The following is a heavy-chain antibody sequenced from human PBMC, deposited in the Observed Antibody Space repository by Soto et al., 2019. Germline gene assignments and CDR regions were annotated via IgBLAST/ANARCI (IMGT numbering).Heavy chain of an antibody. J-gene: IGHJ4*02. V-gene: IGHV1-46*01. CDR1: GYTFTSYY. D-gene: IGHD4-17*01. CDR2: INPSGGST. CDR3: ARSNPTRTTAEFDY. Sequence: QVQLVQAGAEVKKPGASVKVSCKASGYTFTSYYMHWVRQPPGQGLARMGIINPSGGSTSSALKVQGRVTMNRDTSTSTVCMGLSSLRSEDTAVYYCARSNPTRTTAEFDYWGQGTLVTVSS.